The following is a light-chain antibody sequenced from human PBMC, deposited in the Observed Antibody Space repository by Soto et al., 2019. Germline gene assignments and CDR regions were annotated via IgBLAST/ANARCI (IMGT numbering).Light chain of an antibody. CDR2: GAS. V-gene: IGKV1-5*01. Sequence: DIQMTQSPSTLSASVGDRVTFTCLASQRVSIWLAWYQQKPGKAPKLLISGASTLESGVPSRFSCSGSGTELTLTSSSLQPADVANYYCEPYKIYMTFGQGTKVEIK. J-gene: IGKJ1*01. CDR3: EPYKIYMT. CDR1: QRVSIW.